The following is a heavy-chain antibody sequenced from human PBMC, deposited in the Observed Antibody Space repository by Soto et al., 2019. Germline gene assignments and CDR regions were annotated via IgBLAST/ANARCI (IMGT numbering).Heavy chain of an antibody. V-gene: IGHV4-34*02. D-gene: IGHD2-15*01. CDR2: INHSGST. J-gene: IGHJ5*02. CDR1: GGSFSGYY. Sequence: QVQLQQWGAGLLKPSETLSLTCAVYGGSFSGYYWSWIRQAPGKGLEWIGEINHSGSTNYNPSLKSRVTISVDTSKNQFSVKLSSVTAADTAVYYCASIYCSGGTCYSEWNWFDPWGQGTLVTVSS. CDR3: ASIYCSGGTCYSEWNWFDP.